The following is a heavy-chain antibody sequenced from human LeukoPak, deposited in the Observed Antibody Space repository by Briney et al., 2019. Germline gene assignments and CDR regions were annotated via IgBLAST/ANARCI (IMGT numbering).Heavy chain of an antibody. CDR2: IYYSGST. Sequence: SETLSLTCTVSGGSISSYYWSWIRQPPGKGLEWIGSIYYSGSTYYNPSLKSRVTISVDTSKNQFSLKLSSVTAADTAVYYCARIDGFQSIMVRGVIIGESYWYFDLWGRGTLVTVSS. J-gene: IGHJ2*01. D-gene: IGHD3-10*01. V-gene: IGHV4-59*05. CDR3: ARIDGFQSIMVRGVIIGESYWYFDL. CDR1: GGSISSYY.